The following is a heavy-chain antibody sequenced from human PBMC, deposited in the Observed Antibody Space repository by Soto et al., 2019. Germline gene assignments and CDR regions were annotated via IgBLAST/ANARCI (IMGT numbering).Heavy chain of an antibody. J-gene: IGHJ6*02. CDR3: ARPAAAGSYYGMDV. CDR2: IIPIFGTA. CDR1: GGTFSSYT. D-gene: IGHD6-13*01. Sequence: QVQLVQSGAEVKKRGSSVKVSCKASGGTFSSYTISWVRQAPGQGLEWMGGIIPIFGTANYAQKFQGRVTITADESTSTAYMELSSLRSEDTAVYYCARPAAAGSYYGMDVWGQGTTVTVSS. V-gene: IGHV1-69*12.